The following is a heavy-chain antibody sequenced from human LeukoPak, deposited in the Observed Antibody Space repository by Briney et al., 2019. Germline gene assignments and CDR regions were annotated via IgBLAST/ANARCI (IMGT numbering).Heavy chain of an antibody. Sequence: GGALRLSCAASGFTVSSNYMSWVRQAPGKGLEWVSVIYSGGSTYYADSVKGRFTISRHNSKNTLYLQTNSLRAEDTAVYYCARGTSYGRRYFDYWGQGTLVTVSS. CDR2: IYSGGST. CDR1: GFTVSSNY. V-gene: IGHV3-53*04. D-gene: IGHD5-18*01. CDR3: ARGTSYGRRYFDY. J-gene: IGHJ4*02.